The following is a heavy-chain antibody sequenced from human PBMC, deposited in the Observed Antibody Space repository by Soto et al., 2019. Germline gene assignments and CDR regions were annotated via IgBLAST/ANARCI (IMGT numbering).Heavy chain of an antibody. CDR3: ARVLGDHCPDGACNPTNWFDP. J-gene: IGHJ5*02. D-gene: IGHD2-8*01. V-gene: IGHV3-74*01. CDR1: GFTFSSYW. CDR2: INSDGSST. Sequence: GSQRLSCAASGFTFSSYWMHWVRQAPGKGLVWVSRINSDGSSTSYADSVKGRFTISRDNAKNTLYLQMNSLRAEDTAVYYCARVLGDHCPDGACNPTNWFDPWGQGTLVTVSS.